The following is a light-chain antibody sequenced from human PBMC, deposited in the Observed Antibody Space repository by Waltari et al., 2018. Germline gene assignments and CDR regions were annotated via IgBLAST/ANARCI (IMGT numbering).Light chain of an antibody. V-gene: IGLV3-1*01. CDR1: KLGDKY. J-gene: IGLJ2*01. CDR2: RDN. Sequence: SYEPTPPPSMSVSPGQTATIPCSGEKLGDKYASWYQQKAGQSPVLVIYRDNRRPSGIPERFSGSNSGNRATLTISGAQALDEADYYCQAWDSRTVAFGGGTKVTVL. CDR3: QAWDSRTVA.